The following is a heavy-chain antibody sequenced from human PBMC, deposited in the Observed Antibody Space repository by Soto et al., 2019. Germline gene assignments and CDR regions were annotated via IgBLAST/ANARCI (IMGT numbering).Heavy chain of an antibody. J-gene: IGHJ4*02. CDR1: GFTFSSYA. V-gene: IGHV3-30-3*01. CDR3: ARDSGAGTAFDY. D-gene: IGHD6-19*01. CDR2: ISYDGSNK. Sequence: QVQLVESGGGVVQPGRSLRLSCAASGFTFSSYAMHWVRQAPGKGLEWVAVISYDGSNKYYADSVKGRFTISRDNSKNTLYLQMNSLSAEDTAVYYCARDSGAGTAFDYWGQGTLVTVSS.